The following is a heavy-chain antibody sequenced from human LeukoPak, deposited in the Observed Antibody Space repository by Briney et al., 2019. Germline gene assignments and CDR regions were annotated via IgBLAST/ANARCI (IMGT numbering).Heavy chain of an antibody. CDR3: ARDRGAAAVNDAFDI. CDR1: GFTVSSNY. V-gene: IGHV3-53*01. CDR2: IYSGGST. Sequence: GGSLRLSCAASGFTVSSNYMSWVRQAPGKGLEWVSVIYSGGSTYYADSVKGRFTISRDNSKNTLYLQMNSLRAEDTAVYYCARDRGAAAVNDAFDIWGQGTMVTVSS. D-gene: IGHD6-13*01. J-gene: IGHJ3*02.